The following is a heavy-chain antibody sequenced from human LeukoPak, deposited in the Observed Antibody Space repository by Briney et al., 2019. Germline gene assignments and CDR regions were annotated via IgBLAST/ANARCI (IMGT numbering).Heavy chain of an antibody. J-gene: IGHJ3*02. Sequence: PSETLSLTCAVYGGSFSGYCWSWIRQPPGKGLEWIGEIKHGGSTNYNPSLKSRVTISADTTKNKFSLKLSSVTAAETAVYYCARRSGYSSSWYGAFDIWGQGTMVTVSS. D-gene: IGHD6-13*01. V-gene: IGHV4-34*01. CDR2: IKHGGST. CDR3: ARRSGYSSSWYGAFDI. CDR1: GGSFSGYC.